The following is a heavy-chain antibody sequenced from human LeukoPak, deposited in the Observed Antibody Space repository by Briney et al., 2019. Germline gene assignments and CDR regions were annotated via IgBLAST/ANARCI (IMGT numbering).Heavy chain of an antibody. CDR2: ISGGGGNT. Sequence: PSETLSLTCTVSGGSISSSSYYWGWIRQPPGKGLEWVSAISGGGGNTYYADSVKGRFTISRDNSKNTLYLQMNSLRAEDTAVYYCANRWVSMTQVDYWGQGTLVTVSS. D-gene: IGHD2/OR15-2a*01. CDR3: ANRWVSMTQVDY. CDR1: GGSISSSSYY. V-gene: IGHV3-23*01. J-gene: IGHJ4*02.